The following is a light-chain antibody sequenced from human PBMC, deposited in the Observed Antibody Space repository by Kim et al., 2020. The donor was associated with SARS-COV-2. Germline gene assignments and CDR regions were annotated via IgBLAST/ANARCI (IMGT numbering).Light chain of an antibody. V-gene: IGLV2-14*04. CDR2: DVT. Sequence: GQSITFSCTGTSSDVGGYNYVSWFQQHPGKAPNLIIYDVTKRPSGVSDRFSGSKSGNTASLTISGLRAEDEADYYCSSYTGTYTWVFGGGTKLTVL. J-gene: IGLJ3*02. CDR1: SSDVGGYNY. CDR3: SSYTGTYTWV.